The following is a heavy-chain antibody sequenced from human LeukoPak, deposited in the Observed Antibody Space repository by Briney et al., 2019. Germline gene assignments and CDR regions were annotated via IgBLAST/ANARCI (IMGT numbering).Heavy chain of an antibody. J-gene: IGHJ3*02. V-gene: IGHV3-13*01. CDR1: GFTFSTYD. CDR2: ISTTDDT. CDR3: ARYCGGDCQVDAFDI. Sequence: GGSLRLSCAASGFTFSTYDMHWVRLGRGKGLEWVSTISTTDDTYYSGSVKGRFTISRENARNSLYLEVNNLSAGDTAVYYCARYCGGDCQVDAFDIWGQETMVTVSS. D-gene: IGHD2-21*01.